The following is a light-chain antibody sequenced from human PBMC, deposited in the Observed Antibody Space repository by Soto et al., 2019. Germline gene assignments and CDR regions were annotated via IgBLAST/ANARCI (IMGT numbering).Light chain of an antibody. Sequence: QSALTQPRSVSGSPGQSVTISCTGTSSDVGGYNYVSWYQQHPGKAPKLMIYDVSKRPSGVPDRFSGSKSGNTASLTISGLQAEDEADYYCRSYAGSYTPNWVFGGGTKLTVL. CDR2: DVS. V-gene: IGLV2-11*01. J-gene: IGLJ3*02. CDR3: RSYAGSYTPNWV. CDR1: SSDVGGYNY.